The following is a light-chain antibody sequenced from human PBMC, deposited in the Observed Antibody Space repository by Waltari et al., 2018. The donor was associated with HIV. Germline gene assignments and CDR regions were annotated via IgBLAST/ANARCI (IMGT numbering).Light chain of an antibody. CDR3: CSYAGSSTYV. CDR1: SSDVGSYNL. Sequence: QSALTQPASVSGSPGQSITISCTGTSSDVGSYNLVSWYQQHPGKAPKLMIYEVSKRPSGVSNRFSGSKSGNTASRTISRLQAEDEADYYCCSYAGSSTYVFGTGTKVTVL. CDR2: EVS. V-gene: IGLV2-23*02. J-gene: IGLJ1*01.